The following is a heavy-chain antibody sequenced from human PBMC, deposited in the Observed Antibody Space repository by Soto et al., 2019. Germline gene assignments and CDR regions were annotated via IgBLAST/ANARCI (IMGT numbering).Heavy chain of an antibody. Sequence: GASVKVSCKASGYTFTGYYMHWVRQAPGQGLEWMGWINPNSGGTNYAQKFQGWVTMTRDTSISTAYMELSRLRSDDTAVYYCARDRGDYGTSPSWFDPWGQGTLVTVSS. J-gene: IGHJ5*02. CDR2: INPNSGGT. D-gene: IGHD4-17*01. V-gene: IGHV1-2*04. CDR1: GYTFTGYY. CDR3: ARDRGDYGTSPSWFDP.